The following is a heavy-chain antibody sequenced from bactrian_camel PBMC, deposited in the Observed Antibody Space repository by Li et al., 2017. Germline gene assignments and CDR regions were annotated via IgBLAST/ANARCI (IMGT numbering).Heavy chain of an antibody. CDR1: EFTTSINY. Sequence: QLVESGGGSVQAGGSLRLSCVASEFTTSINYMSWVRQAPGKGLEWVSSIYTDGSRAYYTDSVKGRFTISRDNAKNTVYLQMSSLKSEDTALYYCVSDLGFEYNYWGHGTQVTVS. CDR2: IYTDGSRA. CDR3: VSDLGFEYNY. J-gene: IGHJ4*01. V-gene: IGHV3-2*01.